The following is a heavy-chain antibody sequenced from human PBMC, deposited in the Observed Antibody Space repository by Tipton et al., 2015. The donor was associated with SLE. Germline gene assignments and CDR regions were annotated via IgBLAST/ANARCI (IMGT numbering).Heavy chain of an antibody. Sequence: GSLRLSCAASGFNFKEYSMNWVRQAPGKGLEWLSYIRGSSNTIYYADSVKGRFTISRDNVKNSLYLQMNSLRAEDTAVYYCAKDQDFWSGYYNYFDYWGQGTLVTVSS. CDR3: AKDQDFWSGYYNYFDY. CDR2: IRGSSNTI. CDR1: GFNFKEYS. J-gene: IGHJ4*02. D-gene: IGHD3-3*01. V-gene: IGHV3-48*01.